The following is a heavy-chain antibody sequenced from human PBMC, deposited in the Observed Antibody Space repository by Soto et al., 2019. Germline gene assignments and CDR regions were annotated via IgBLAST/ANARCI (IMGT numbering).Heavy chain of an antibody. CDR1: CCSITRTG. J-gene: IGHJ4*02. CDR3: ASSPGENYHGYSSGWTFDD. V-gene: IGHV1-18*01. D-gene: IGHD6-19*01. Sequence: GASGKVSCKASCCSITRTGISWGRPAPGQRLEWMGWISAYNGNTNYAQKLQGRVTMTTDTSTSTAYMELRSLRSDDTAVYYCASSPGENYHGYSSGWTFDDWAQGTLVTGSS. CDR2: ISAYNGNT.